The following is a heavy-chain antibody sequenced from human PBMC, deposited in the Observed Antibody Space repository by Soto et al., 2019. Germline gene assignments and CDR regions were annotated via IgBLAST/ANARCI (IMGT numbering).Heavy chain of an antibody. CDR2: ITTHTGHT. V-gene: IGHV1-8*02. D-gene: IGHD2-2*01. CDR1: GYSFTNYL. J-gene: IGHJ6*02. CDR3: ARVYCSSTSCYPYYYYGMDV. Sequence: ASVKVSCKTSGYSFTNYLINWVRQAPGQGLEWMGWITTHTGHTMVAQKFQGRVTMTRNTSISTAYMELSSLRSEDTAVYYCARVYCSSTSCYPYYYYGMDVWGQGTTVTVSS.